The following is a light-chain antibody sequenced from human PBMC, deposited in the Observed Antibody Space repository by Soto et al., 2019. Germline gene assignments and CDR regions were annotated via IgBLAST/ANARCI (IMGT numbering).Light chain of an antibody. J-gene: IGLJ1*01. Sequence: QSALTQPASVSGSPGQSITISCTGTSSDVGGYNYVSWYQQHPGKAPKLMIYDVSNRPSGVSNRFSGSKSGNTASLTLSGLQAEDEADYDCSSYTSSSTLLYVFGTGTKLTVL. CDR3: SSYTSSSTLLYV. V-gene: IGLV2-14*01. CDR2: DVS. CDR1: SSDVGGYNY.